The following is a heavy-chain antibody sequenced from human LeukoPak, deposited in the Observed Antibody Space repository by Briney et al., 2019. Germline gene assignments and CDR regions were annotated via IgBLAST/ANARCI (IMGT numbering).Heavy chain of an antibody. Sequence: SVKVSCKASGYTFTSYGISWVRQAPGQGLEWMGGIIPIFGTANYAQKFQGRVTITADESTSTAYMELSSLRSEDTAVYYRASSSVAGLYYFDYWGQGTLVTVSS. D-gene: IGHD6-19*01. CDR2: IIPIFGTA. J-gene: IGHJ4*02. V-gene: IGHV1-69*13. CDR1: GYTFTSYG. CDR3: ASSSVAGLYYFDY.